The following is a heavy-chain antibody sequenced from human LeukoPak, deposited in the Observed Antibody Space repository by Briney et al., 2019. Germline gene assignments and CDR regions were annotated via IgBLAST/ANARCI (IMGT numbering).Heavy chain of an antibody. Sequence: ASGTVSCKASGDTLSDYAISWVRQAPGQGLEWMGGIVPIFGTTNYAQEFQARVTITTDESTNTVYMKLSSLRSDDTAVYFCAKDHTEGIDPWGQGTLVTVS. CDR3: AKDHTEGIDP. J-gene: IGHJ5*02. CDR2: IVPIFGTT. V-gene: IGHV1-69*05. D-gene: IGHD1-14*01. CDR1: GDTLSDYA.